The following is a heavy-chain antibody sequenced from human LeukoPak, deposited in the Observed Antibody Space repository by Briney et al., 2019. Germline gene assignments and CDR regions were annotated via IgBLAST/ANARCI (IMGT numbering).Heavy chain of an antibody. Sequence: GGSLRLSCATSGFTFNTYAMSWVRQAPGKGLEWVSGISASGVTTHYADSVKDRFTISRDNSKNTLYLQMNSLRVEDTAIYYCAKDPRGNYVAWLDPWGQGTLVTVSS. D-gene: IGHD4-11*01. CDR2: ISASGVTT. V-gene: IGHV3-23*01. J-gene: IGHJ5*02. CDR3: AKDPRGNYVAWLDP. CDR1: GFTFNTYA.